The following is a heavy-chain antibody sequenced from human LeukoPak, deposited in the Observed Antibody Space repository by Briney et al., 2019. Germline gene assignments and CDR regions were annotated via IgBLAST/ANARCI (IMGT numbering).Heavy chain of an antibody. CDR2: ISAYNGNT. CDR3: ASDGPVVITFFLSENGDY. J-gene: IGHJ4*02. D-gene: IGHD3-22*01. CDR1: GYTFTSYG. V-gene: IGHV1-18*01. Sequence: ASVKVSCKASGYTFTSYGISWVRQAPGQGLEWMGRISAYNGNTNYAQKLQGRVTMTTDTSTSTAYMELRSLRSDDTAVYYCASDGPVVITFFLSENGDYWGQGTLVTVSS.